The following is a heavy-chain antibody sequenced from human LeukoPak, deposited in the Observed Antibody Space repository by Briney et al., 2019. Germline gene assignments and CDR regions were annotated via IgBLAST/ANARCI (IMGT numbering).Heavy chain of an antibody. CDR3: ARDRKTKRLIAAVAQPFDI. CDR1: GFTFSSYS. Sequence: PGGSLRLSCAASGFTFSSYSMNWVRQAPGKGLEWVSYISSSSSTIYYADSVKGRFTISRDNAKNSLYLQMNSLRAEDTAVYYCARDRKTKRLIAAVAQPFDIWGQGTMVTVSS. CDR2: ISSSSSTI. V-gene: IGHV3-48*01. D-gene: IGHD6-13*01. J-gene: IGHJ3*02.